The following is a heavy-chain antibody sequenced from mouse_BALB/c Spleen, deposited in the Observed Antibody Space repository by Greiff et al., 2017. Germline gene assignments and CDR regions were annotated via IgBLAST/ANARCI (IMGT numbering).Heavy chain of an antibody. D-gene: IGHD3-2*02. CDR1: GFNIKDTY. CDR2: IDPANGNT. V-gene: IGHV14-3*02. Sequence: VQLQQSGAELVKPGASVKLSCTASGFNIKDTYMHWVKQRPEQGLEWIGRIDPANGNTKYDPKFQGKATITADTSSNTAYLQLSSLTSEDTAVYYCAREDRLYYYAMDDWGQGTSVTVSS. CDR3: AREDRLYYYAMDD. J-gene: IGHJ4*01.